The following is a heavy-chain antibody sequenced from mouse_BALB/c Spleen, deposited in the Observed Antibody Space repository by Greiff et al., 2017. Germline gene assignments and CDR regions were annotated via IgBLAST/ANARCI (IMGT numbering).Heavy chain of an antibody. CDR1: GFTFSSFG. Sequence: EVKLMESGGGLVQPGGSRKLSCAASGFTFSSFGMHWVRQAPEKGLEWVAYISSGSSTIYYADTVKGRFTISRDNPKNTLFLQMTSLRSEDTAMYYCARPYGSSRYWYFDVWGAGTTVTVSS. J-gene: IGHJ1*01. V-gene: IGHV5-17*02. CDR3: ARPYGSSRYWYFDV. CDR2: ISSGSSTI. D-gene: IGHD1-1*01.